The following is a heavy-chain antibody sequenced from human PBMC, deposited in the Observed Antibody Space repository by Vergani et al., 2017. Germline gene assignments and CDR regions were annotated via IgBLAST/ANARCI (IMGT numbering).Heavy chain of an antibody. CDR3: AKGVQLWSRDYYYGMDV. D-gene: IGHD5-18*01. CDR1: GFTFSSYS. J-gene: IGHJ6*02. Sequence: EVQLVESGGGLVQPGGSLRLSCAASGFTFSSYSMNWVRQAPGKGLEWVSYISSSSSTIYYADSVKGQFTISRDNAKNSLYLQMNSLRTEDTALYYCAKGVQLWSRDYYYGMDVWGQGP. V-gene: IGHV3-48*04. CDR2: ISSSSSTI.